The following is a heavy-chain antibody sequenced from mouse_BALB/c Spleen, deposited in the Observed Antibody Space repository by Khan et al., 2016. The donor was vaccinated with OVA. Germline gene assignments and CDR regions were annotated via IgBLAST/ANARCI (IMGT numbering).Heavy chain of an antibody. CDR3: ARHNYGPFAY. D-gene: IGHD1-1*01. CDR1: GFTFSPYA. V-gene: IGHV5-9-3*01. J-gene: IGHJ3*01. CDR2: ISSGGDNI. Sequence: EGELVESGGALVKPGGSLKLSCSASGFTFSPYAMSWVRQTPEKRLEWVAPISSGGDNIFYPARVKGRFTISRDNAKNTLYLQMNTLRSEDTAMYYCARHNYGPFAYWGQGTLVTVSA.